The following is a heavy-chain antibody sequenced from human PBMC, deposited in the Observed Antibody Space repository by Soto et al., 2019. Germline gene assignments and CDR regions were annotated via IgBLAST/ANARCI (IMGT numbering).Heavy chain of an antibody. V-gene: IGHV4-31*02. CDR1: GGSISSGGYY. CDR2: IYYSGST. D-gene: IGHD3-16*02. J-gene: IGHJ6*02. CDR3: ARIYRYYYYGMDV. Sequence: TSETLSLTCTVSGGSISSGGYYWSWIRQHPGKGLEWIGYIYYSGSTYYNPSLKSRVTISVDTSKNQFSLKLSSVTAADTAVDYCARIYRYYYYGMDVWGQGTTVTVSS.